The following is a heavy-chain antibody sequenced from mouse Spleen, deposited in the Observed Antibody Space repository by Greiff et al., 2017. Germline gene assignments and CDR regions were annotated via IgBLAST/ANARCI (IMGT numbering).Heavy chain of an antibody. V-gene: IGHV2-4-1*01. CDR2: IWSDGST. J-gene: IGHJ1*01. CDR3: ARTPYYGYDEVYWYFDV. Sequence: QVQLKESGPGLVAPSQSLSITCTVSGFSLTNYAVHWVRQSPGKGLEWLGVIWSDGSTDYNAAFISRLSISKDNSKSQVFFKMNSLQADDTAIYYCARTPYYGYDEVYWYFDVWGAGTTVTVSS. CDR1: GFSLTNYA. D-gene: IGHD2-9*01.